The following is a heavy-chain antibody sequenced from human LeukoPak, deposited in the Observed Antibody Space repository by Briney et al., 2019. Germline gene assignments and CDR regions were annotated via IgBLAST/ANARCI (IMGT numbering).Heavy chain of an antibody. CDR3: ARHSGSFYGQYDY. D-gene: IGHD1-26*01. Sequence: PSETLSLTCTVSGGSISSNSYYWGWIRQPPVKGLEWIGTIYYSGTTYYNPSLKSRVSISVDTSKNQFSLKLTSVTAADTAVYYCARHSGSFYGQYDYWGQGTLVTVSS. V-gene: IGHV4-39*01. CDR2: IYYSGTT. CDR1: GGSISSNSYY. J-gene: IGHJ4*02.